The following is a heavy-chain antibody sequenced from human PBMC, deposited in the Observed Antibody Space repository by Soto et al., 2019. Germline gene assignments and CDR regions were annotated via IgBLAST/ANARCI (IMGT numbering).Heavy chain of an antibody. CDR2: IDPSDSYT. CDR3: ARHDPPPKSPWGMDV. J-gene: IGHJ6*02. Sequence: PGESLKISCKGSGYSFTSYWISWVRQMPGKGLEWMGRIDPSDSYTNYSPSFQGHVTISADKSISTAYLQWSSLKASDTAMYYCARHDPPPKSPWGMDVWGQGTTVTVSS. CDR1: GYSFTSYW. V-gene: IGHV5-10-1*01.